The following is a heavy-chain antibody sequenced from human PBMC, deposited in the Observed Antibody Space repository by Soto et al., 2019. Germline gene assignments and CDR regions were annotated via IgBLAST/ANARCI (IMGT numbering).Heavy chain of an antibody. CDR3: ARDQQLVRYYDYYGMDV. V-gene: IGHV4-34*01. J-gene: IGHJ6*02. CDR2: INHSGST. CDR1: GGSFSGYY. Sequence: QVQLQQWGAGLLTPSEPLSLTCAVYGGSFSGYYWSWIRQPPGKGLEWIGEINHSGSTNYNPSLKSRVTISVDTSKNQFSLKLSSVTAADTDVYYCARDQQLVRYYDYYGMDVWGQGSTVTVSS. D-gene: IGHD6-13*01.